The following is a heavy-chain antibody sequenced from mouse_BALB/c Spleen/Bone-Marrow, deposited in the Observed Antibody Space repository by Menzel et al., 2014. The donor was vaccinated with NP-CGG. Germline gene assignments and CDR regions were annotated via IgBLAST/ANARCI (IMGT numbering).Heavy chain of an antibody. V-gene: IGHV5-17*02. CDR1: GFTFSSLG. CDR3: ARWGYYYAMDY. J-gene: IGHJ4*01. CDR2: ISSGSSNI. Sequence: VQLKESGGGLVQPGGSRKLSCAASGFTFSSLGMHWVRRAPEKGLEWVAYISSGSSNINYADTVKGRFTISRDNPKNTLFLQMTSLRSEDTAMYYCARWGYYYAMDYWGQGTSVTVSS. D-gene: IGHD2-2*01.